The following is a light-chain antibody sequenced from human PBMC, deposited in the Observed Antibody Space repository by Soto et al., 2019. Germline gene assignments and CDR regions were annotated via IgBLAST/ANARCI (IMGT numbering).Light chain of an antibody. J-gene: IGKJ5*01. CDR1: QRLASNY. V-gene: IGKV3-20*01. CDR2: GVS. Sequence: EIEFTQSPGTLSLSPGERATFSCRASQRLASNYLAWYQQKPGQAPRLLLYGVSSRATGIPDRFSGSGSGTDFTLAISRVEPEDFAVYFCQQYADSPITFGQGTRLEIK. CDR3: QQYADSPIT.